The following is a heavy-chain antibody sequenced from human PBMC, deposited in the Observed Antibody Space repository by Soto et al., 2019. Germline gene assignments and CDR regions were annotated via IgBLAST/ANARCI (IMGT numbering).Heavy chain of an antibody. CDR3: ARGGGIIQWRDIYYYYGMDV. D-gene: IGHD5-12*01. CDR1: GGSFSGYY. CDR2: INHSGST. J-gene: IGHJ6*02. Sequence: PSETLSLTCAVYGGSFSGYYWCWIRQPPGKGLEWIGEINHSGSTNYNPSLKRRVTISVDTSQNQFSLKLSSVTAADTAVYYCARGGGIIQWRDIYYYYGMDVWGQGTTVTVSS. V-gene: IGHV4-34*01.